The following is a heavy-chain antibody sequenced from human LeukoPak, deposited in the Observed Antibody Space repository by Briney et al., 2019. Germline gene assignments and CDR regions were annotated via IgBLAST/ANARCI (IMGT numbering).Heavy chain of an antibody. Sequence: ASVKVSCKASGYTFTSYYMHWVRQAPGQGLEWMGIINPSGGSTSYAQKFQGRVTMTRDTSTSTVYIELSSLRSEDTAVYYCARGVGSIAARRGEDSIDYWGQGTLVTVSS. CDR2: INPSGGST. D-gene: IGHD6-6*01. J-gene: IGHJ4*02. V-gene: IGHV1-46*01. CDR3: ARGVGSIAARRGEDSIDY. CDR1: GYTFTSYY.